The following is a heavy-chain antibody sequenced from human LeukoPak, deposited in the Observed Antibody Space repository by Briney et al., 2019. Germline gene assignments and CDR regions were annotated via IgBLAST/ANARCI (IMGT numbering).Heavy chain of an antibody. D-gene: IGHD3-3*01. V-gene: IGHV3-15*01. CDR3: VTDANPESYDFWSAYYPRSRYFVY. CDR1: GFTFSDAW. Sequence: PGGSLRLSCTASGFTFSDAWMTWVRQTPVKGLEWLGHIKSQTDGATADYAAPVNCRFTISRDDSKNTLYLQLSTLKTEDTGVYFCVTDANPESYDFWSAYYPRSRYFVYWGQGALVTVSS. CDR2: IKSQTDGATA. J-gene: IGHJ4*02.